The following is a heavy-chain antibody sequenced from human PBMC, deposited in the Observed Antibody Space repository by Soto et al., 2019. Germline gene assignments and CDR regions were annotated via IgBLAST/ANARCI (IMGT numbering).Heavy chain of an antibody. Sequence: QVQLVESGGGLVKPGGSLRLSCAASGFTFSDYYMSWIRQAPGKGLEWVSYISSSGSTIYYADSVKGRFTISRDNAKNSLYLQMKGLRGEDTAVYYCATLPSDAYYYYYYMDVWGKGTTVTVSS. V-gene: IGHV3-11*01. CDR3: ATLPSDAYYYYYYMDV. CDR1: GFTFSDYY. CDR2: ISSSGSTI. J-gene: IGHJ6*03. D-gene: IGHD2-15*01.